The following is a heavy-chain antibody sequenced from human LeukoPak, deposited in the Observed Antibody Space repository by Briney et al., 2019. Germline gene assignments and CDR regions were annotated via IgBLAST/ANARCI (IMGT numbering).Heavy chain of an antibody. CDR1: VGSISSSSYY. Sequence: SYTLSLTCTLSVGSISSSSYYWGWIRQPPGKGLEWIGSIYYSGSSYYNPSLKSRVTISVHTSKNQFSLKLSSVTAADTAVYYCARHVDTATDYFDYWGQGTLVTVSS. J-gene: IGHJ4*02. V-gene: IGHV4-39*01. CDR2: IYYSGSS. CDR3: ARHVDTATDYFDY. D-gene: IGHD5-18*01.